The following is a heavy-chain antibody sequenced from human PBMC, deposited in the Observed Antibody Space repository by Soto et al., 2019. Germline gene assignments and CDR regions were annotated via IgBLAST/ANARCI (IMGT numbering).Heavy chain of an antibody. Sequence: ASVKVSCKASGYTFTSYGISWVRQAPGQGLEWMGWISAYNGNTNYAQKLQGRVTMTTDTSTSTAYMELRSLRSDDTAVYYCARDAHCSSTSCYNWFDPWDQGTLVTVSS. CDR2: ISAYNGNT. J-gene: IGHJ5*02. D-gene: IGHD2-2*01. V-gene: IGHV1-18*01. CDR1: GYTFTSYG. CDR3: ARDAHCSSTSCYNWFDP.